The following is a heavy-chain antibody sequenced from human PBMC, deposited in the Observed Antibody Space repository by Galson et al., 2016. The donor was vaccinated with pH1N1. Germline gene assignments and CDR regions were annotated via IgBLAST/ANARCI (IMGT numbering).Heavy chain of an antibody. D-gene: IGHD3-22*01. CDR3: ARDLSEAHSSGYP. V-gene: IGHV3-33*01. J-gene: IGHJ5*02. CDR1: GSTFSSYG. Sequence: SLRLSCAASGSTFSSYGMHWVRQAPGKGLEWVAVIWYDGSNKYYADSVKGRFTTSRDNSKNTLYLQMNSLRAEDTALYYCARDLSEAHSSGYPFGQGTLVTVSS. CDR2: IWYDGSNK.